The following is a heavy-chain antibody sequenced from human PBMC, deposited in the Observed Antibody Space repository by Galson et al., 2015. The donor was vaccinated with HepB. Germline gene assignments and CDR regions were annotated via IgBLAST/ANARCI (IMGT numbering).Heavy chain of an antibody. V-gene: IGHV1-18*01. D-gene: IGHD3-9*01. CDR2: ISAYNGNT. J-gene: IGHJ6*02. Sequence: SVKVSCKASGYTFTSYGISWVRQAPGQGLEWMGWISAYNGNTNYAQKLQGRVTMTTDTSTSTAYMELRSLRSDDTAVYYCARDPRKSLRYFDYAPYYYGMDVWGQGTTVTVSS. CDR1: GYTFTSYG. CDR3: ARDPRKSLRYFDYAPYYYGMDV.